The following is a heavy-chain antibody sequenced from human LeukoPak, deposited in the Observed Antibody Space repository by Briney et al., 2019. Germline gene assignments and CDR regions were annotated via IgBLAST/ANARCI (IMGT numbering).Heavy chain of an antibody. Sequence: GGSLRLSCAASGFTFSSYWMHWVRQAPGKGLVWVSRISTDGSSRNYADSVKGRFTVSRDNAKNTLYLQMNSLRAEDTAVYYCARDQIASSVTADYWGQGTLVTVSS. V-gene: IGHV3-74*01. CDR1: GFTFSSYW. CDR3: ARDQIASSVTADY. D-gene: IGHD6-6*01. CDR2: ISTDGSSR. J-gene: IGHJ4*02.